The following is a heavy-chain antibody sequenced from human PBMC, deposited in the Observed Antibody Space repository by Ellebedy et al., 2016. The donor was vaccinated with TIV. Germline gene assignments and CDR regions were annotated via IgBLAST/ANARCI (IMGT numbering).Heavy chain of an antibody. V-gene: IGHV3-23*01. CDR3: AKDADYGGSAEYFQH. CDR2: ISGSGGST. D-gene: IGHD4-23*01. Sequence: GGSLRLXCAASGFTFSSYAMSWVRQAPGKGLEWVSAISGSGGSTYYADSVKGRFTISRDNSKNTLYLQMNSLRAEDTAVYYCAKDADYGGSAEYFQHWGQGTLVTVSS. CDR1: GFTFSSYA. J-gene: IGHJ1*01.